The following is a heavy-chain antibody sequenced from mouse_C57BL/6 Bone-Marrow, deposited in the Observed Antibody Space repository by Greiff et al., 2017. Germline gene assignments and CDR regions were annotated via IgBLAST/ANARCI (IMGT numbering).Heavy chain of an antibody. CDR2: IRNKANNHAT. J-gene: IGHJ2*01. CDR1: GFTFSDAW. Sequence: EVQVVESGGGLVQPGGSMKLSCAASGFTFSDAWMDWVRQSPEKGLEWVAEIRNKANNHATYYAESVKGRFTISRDDSKSSVYLQMNSLRAEDTGIYYCKGTVVAKEFDYWGQGTTLTVSS. V-gene: IGHV6-6*01. CDR3: KGTVVAKEFDY. D-gene: IGHD1-1*01.